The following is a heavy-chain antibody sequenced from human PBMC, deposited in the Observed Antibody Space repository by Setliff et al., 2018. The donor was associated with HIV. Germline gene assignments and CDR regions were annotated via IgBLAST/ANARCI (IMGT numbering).Heavy chain of an antibody. CDR3: AKFFGGYGDYMGFDC. J-gene: IGHJ4*02. CDR1: GFTFSTYG. Sequence: GGSLRLSCEASGFTFSTYGMSWVRQAPGKGLEWVSAISGSGGSTYYADSVKGRFTISRDNSKNTLYLQMNSLRAEDTAVYYCAKFFGGYGDYMGFDCWGQGTLVTVS. CDR2: ISGSGGST. V-gene: IGHV3-23*01. D-gene: IGHD4-17*01.